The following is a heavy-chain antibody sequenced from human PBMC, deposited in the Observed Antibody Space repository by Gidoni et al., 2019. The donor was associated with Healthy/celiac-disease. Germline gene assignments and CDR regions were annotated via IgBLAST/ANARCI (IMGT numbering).Heavy chain of an antibody. CDR1: GYTFTAYY. V-gene: IGHV1-69-2*01. CDR3: ATGYSSGDGPNDAFDI. CDR2: VDPEDGET. Sequence: EVQLVQSGAEVKKPGATVKIPCKVSGYTFTAYYMHWVQQAPGKGLEWMGLVDPEDGETIYAEKCQGRVTITADTSTDTAYMELSSLRSEDTAVYYCATGYSSGDGPNDAFDIWGQGTMVTVSS. J-gene: IGHJ3*02. D-gene: IGHD6-19*01.